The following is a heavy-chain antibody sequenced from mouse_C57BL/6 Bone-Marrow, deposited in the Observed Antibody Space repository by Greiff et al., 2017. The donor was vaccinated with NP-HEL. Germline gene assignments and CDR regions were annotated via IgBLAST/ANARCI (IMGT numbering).Heavy chain of an antibody. D-gene: IGHD1-1*01. V-gene: IGHV5-16*01. Sequence: EVKLMESEGGLVQPGSSMKLSCTASGFTFSDYYMAWVRQVPEKGLEWVANINYDGSSTYYLDSLKSRFIISRDNAKNILYLQMSSLKSEDTATYYCAREGDYYGSSYVGYYFDYWGQGTTLTVSS. CDR1: GFTFSDYY. J-gene: IGHJ2*01. CDR2: INYDGSST. CDR3: AREGDYYGSSYVGYYFDY.